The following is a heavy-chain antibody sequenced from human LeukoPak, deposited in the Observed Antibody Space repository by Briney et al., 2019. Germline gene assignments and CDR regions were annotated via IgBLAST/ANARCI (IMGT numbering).Heavy chain of an antibody. CDR1: GCSFSCYS. D-gene: IGHD3-22*01. V-gene: IGHV3-21*01. CDR2: ISNTRRSNYN. Sequence: GGTLRLSCAASGCSFSCYSMNWIRQAPGKGLEWVSYISNTRRSNYNSYAESVKGRFTISSDNHKYSLLMPMNSLVTDVKYVYYCARGYIDNLGYSPRSSFDSWGQGSLVTVSS. J-gene: IGHJ4*02. CDR3: ARGYIDNLGYSPRSSFDS.